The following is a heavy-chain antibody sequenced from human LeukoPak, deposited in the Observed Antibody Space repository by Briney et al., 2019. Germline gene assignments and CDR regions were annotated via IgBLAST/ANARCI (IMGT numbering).Heavy chain of an antibody. CDR2: ISSGGSTI. Sequence: KPGGSLRLSCAASGFTFSDYYMSWIRQAPGKGLEWVSYISSGGSTIYYADSVKGRFTISRDNAKNSLYLQMNSLRAEDTAVYYCAREIIRTGARFDYWGQGTLVTVSS. CDR3: AREIIRTGARFDY. V-gene: IGHV3-11*04. CDR1: GFTFSDYY. D-gene: IGHD1-1*01. J-gene: IGHJ4*02.